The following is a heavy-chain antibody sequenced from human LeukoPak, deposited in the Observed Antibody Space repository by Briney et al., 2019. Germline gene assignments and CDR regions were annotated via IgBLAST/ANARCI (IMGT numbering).Heavy chain of an antibody. CDR2: ISSNGGST. V-gene: IGHV3-64*01. CDR3: ARSIVVVVAATSDAFDI. CDR1: GFTFSSYV. J-gene: IGHJ3*02. Sequence: GGSLGLSCAASGFTFSSYVMHWVRQAPGKGLEYVSAISSNGGSTYYANSVKGRFTISRDNSKNTLYLQMGSLRAEDMAVYYCARSIVVVVAATSDAFDIWGQGTMVTVSS. D-gene: IGHD2-15*01.